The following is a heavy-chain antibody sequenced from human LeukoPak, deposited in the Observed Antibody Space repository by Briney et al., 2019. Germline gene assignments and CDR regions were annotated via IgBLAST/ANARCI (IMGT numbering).Heavy chain of an antibody. D-gene: IGHD3-22*01. CDR3: ASSYYDSSGAFDI. V-gene: IGHV3-23*05. J-gene: IGHJ3*02. CDR2: INGSGSFT. Sequence: GGSLRLSCAASGFTFSNYVMGWVRQDPGKGLQWVSIINGSGSFTSYADSVKGRLTISRDNSKNTLYLQMNSLRAEDTAVYYCASSYYDSSGAFDIWGQGTMVTVSS. CDR1: GFTFSNYV.